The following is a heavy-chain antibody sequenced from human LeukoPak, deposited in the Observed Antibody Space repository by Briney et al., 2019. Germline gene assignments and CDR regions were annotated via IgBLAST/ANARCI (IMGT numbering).Heavy chain of an antibody. CDR2: IRYDGSNK. D-gene: IGHD1-26*01. CDR3: ANPVTSGSYYIDY. Sequence: GGSLRLSCAASGFTFSSYGMHWVRQAPGKGLEWVGFIRYDGSNKYYADSVKGRFTISRDNSKNTLYLQMNSLRAEDTAVYYCANPVTSGSYYIDYWGQGTLVTVSS. J-gene: IGHJ4*02. CDR1: GFTFSSYG. V-gene: IGHV3-30*02.